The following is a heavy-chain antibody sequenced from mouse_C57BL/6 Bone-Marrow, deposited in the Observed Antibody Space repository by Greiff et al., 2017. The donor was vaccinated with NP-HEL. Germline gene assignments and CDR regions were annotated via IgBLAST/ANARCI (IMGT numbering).Heavy chain of an antibody. CDR2: ISSGCSTI. Sequence: VPVVASVCCFFNPFVSLSLSFAASFFSFRVSCLHLFRHSPFPVLACVAYISSGCSTIYYADTVKGRFTISRDNAKNNLFLQMTSLRSEDTAMYYCAKPYYGSSTLYWYFDVWGTGTTVTVSS. J-gene: IGHJ1*03. V-gene: IGHV5-17*01. D-gene: IGHD1-1*01. CDR1: FFSFRVSC. CDR3: AKPYYGSSTLYWYFDV.